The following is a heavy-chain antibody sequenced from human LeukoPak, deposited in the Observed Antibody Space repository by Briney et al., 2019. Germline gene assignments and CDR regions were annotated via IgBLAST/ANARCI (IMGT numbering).Heavy chain of an antibody. D-gene: IGHD2-21*02. CDR1: GFTFSDYY. CDR2: ISSSGSTI. CDR3: ARMKRHIVVVTAIQDPLY. V-gene: IGHV3-11*01. Sequence: GGSLRLSCAASGFTFSDYYMSWIRQAPGKGLEWVSYISSSGSTIYYADSVKGRFTISRDNAKSSLYLQMNSLRAEDTAVYYCARMKRHIVVVTAIQDPLYWGQGTLVTVSS. J-gene: IGHJ4*02.